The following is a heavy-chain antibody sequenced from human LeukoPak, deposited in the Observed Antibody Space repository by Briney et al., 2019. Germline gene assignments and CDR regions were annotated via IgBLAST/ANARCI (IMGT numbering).Heavy chain of an antibody. CDR2: VDPDDGQR. CDR3: AAVSGHYTLLDA. Sequence: ASVKVPCKISGYTLNDISVHWVRQPPGKGLEWMGGVDPDDGQRVYAQRFQGRVTMTEDTSTNTAYMELSRLRSEDTAVYFCAAVSGHYTLLDAWDQGALVTVST. CDR1: GYTLNDIS. J-gene: IGHJ5*02. V-gene: IGHV1-24*01. D-gene: IGHD4-11*01.